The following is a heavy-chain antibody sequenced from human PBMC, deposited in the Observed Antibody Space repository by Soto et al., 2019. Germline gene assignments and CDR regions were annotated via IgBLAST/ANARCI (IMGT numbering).Heavy chain of an antibody. CDR3: ARGDWPTQMDA. J-gene: IGHJ6*02. CDR1: GGSISGGTYY. V-gene: IGHV4-31*03. D-gene: IGHD2-21*01. CDR2: IYFSGST. Sequence: QVQLQESGPGLVKPSQTLSLTCTVSGGSISGGTYYWSWIRQPPGQGLEWVGYIYFSGSTYYNPSLKSRVIISVDTSKNQFSLGLSSVTAADTAVYYWARGDWPTQMDAWGQGTTVTVSS.